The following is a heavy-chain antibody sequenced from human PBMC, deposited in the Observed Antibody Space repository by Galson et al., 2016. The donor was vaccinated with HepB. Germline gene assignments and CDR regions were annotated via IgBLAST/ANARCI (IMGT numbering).Heavy chain of an antibody. J-gene: IGHJ4*02. CDR3: AKIQETGKWVFDY. Sequence: LRLSCAASGFTFSNHGMVWVRQAPGKGLKWVSSISSSSTYTYYADSVKGRFTISRDNSKNTLFLQMNNLRAEDTAIYYCAKIQETGKWVFDYWGQGTLVTVSS. CDR2: ISSSSTYT. D-gene: IGHD3-9*01. V-gene: IGHV3-23*01. CDR1: GFTFSNHG.